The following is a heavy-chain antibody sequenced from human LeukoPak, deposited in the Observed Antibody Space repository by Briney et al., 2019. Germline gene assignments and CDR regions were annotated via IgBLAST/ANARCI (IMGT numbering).Heavy chain of an antibody. CDR3: ARGSKLVGVVVRSYYYYGMDV. CDR1: GYTFTCYY. J-gene: IGHJ6*02. V-gene: IGHV1-2*02. D-gene: IGHD3-3*01. CDR2: INPNSGGT. Sequence: ASVKVSCKASGYTFTCYYMHWVRQAPGQGLEWMGWINPNSGGTNYAQKFQGRVTMTRDTSISTAYMELSRLRSDDTAVYYCARGSKLVGVVVRSYYYYGMDVWGQGTTVTVSS.